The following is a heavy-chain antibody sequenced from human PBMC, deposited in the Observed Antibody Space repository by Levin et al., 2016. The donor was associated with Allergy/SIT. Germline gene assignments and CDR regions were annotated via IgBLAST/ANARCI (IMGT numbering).Heavy chain of an antibody. J-gene: IGHJ4*02. Sequence: WIRQPPGKGLEWIGYIYYSGSTYYNPSLKSRVTISVDTSKNQFSLKLSSVTAADTAVYYCARSKAGIGYSYGFASEHFDYWGQGTLVTVSS. V-gene: IGHV4-30-4*01. CDR2: IYYSGST. D-gene: IGHD5-18*01. CDR3: ARSKAGIGYSYGFASEHFDY.